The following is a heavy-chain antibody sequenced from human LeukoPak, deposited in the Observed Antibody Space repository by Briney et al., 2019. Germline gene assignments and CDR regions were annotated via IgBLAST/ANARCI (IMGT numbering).Heavy chain of an antibody. J-gene: IGHJ4*02. CDR3: ARLESYGGYVADY. CDR2: IYPGDSDT. V-gene: IGHV5-51*01. D-gene: IGHD5-12*01. CDR1: GYSFTSYW. Sequence: GESLKIPCKGSGYSFTSYWIGWVRQMPGKGLEWMEIIYPGDSDTRYSPSFQGQVTISADESISTAYLQWSSLKASDTAMYYCARLESYGGYVADYWGQGTLVTVSS.